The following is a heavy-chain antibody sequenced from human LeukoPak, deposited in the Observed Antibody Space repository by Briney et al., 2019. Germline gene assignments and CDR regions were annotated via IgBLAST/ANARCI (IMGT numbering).Heavy chain of an antibody. J-gene: IGHJ4*02. D-gene: IGHD6-19*01. CDR2: IWSDGTNK. Sequence: GGSLRLSCAASGFTFSRYGMHWVRQAPGKGLEWVAVIWSDGTNKYYVDSVKGRFTISRDNSKNMVYLQMNSLRAEDTAVYYCARDVEQWLVPYYFDYWGQGTLVTVSS. CDR1: GFTFSRYG. V-gene: IGHV3-33*01. CDR3: ARDVEQWLVPYYFDY.